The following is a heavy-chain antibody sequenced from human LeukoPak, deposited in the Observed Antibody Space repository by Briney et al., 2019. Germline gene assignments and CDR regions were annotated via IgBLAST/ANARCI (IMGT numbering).Heavy chain of an antibody. Sequence: PGGSLRLSCAASGFTFSSYSMNWVRQAPGKGLEWVSSISSSSSYIYYADSVKGRFTISRDNAKNSLYLQMNSLRAEDTAVYYCARDESPWYAFDIWGQETMVTVSS. V-gene: IGHV3-21*01. CDR1: GFTFSSYS. CDR2: ISSSSSYI. CDR3: ARDESPWYAFDI. J-gene: IGHJ3*02. D-gene: IGHD2-8*02.